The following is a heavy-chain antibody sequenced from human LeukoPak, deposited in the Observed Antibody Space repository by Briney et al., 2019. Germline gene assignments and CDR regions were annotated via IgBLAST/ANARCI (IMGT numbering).Heavy chain of an antibody. D-gene: IGHD3-10*01. V-gene: IGHV3-30-3*01. J-gene: IGHJ4*02. CDR2: ISYDGSNK. CDR3: ARDRDVLLWFGELYY. CDR1: GFTFSSYV. Sequence: GGSLRLSCAASGFTFSSYVMHWVRQAPGKGLEWVAVISYDGSNKYYADSVKGRFTISRDNSKNTLYLQMNSLRAEDTAVYYCARDRDVLLWFGELYYWGQGTLVTVSS.